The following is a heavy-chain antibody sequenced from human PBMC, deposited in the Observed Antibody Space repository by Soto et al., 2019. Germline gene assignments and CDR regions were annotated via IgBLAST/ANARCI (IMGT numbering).Heavy chain of an antibody. J-gene: IGHJ5*02. Sequence: GASVKVSCKASGGTFSSYAISWVRQAPGQGLEWMGGIIPIFGTANYAQKFQGRVTITADESTSTAYMELSSLRSEDTAVYYCARRIWEEYSGYDGDNWFDPWGQGTLVTVSS. D-gene: IGHD5-12*01. CDR2: IIPIFGTA. CDR1: GGTFSSYA. V-gene: IGHV1-69*13. CDR3: ARRIWEEYSGYDGDNWFDP.